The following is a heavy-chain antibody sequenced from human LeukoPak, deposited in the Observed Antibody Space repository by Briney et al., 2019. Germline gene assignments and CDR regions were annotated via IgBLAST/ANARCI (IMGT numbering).Heavy chain of an antibody. V-gene: IGHV4-59*08. CDR1: GGSISGYY. J-gene: IGHJ2*01. CDR3: VRLSVISPHRYFDL. D-gene: IGHD4-23*01. CDR2: IFYNGHT. Sequence: SENLSLTCIVSGGSISGYYWSWIRQPPGKGLEWIAYIFYNGHTNYNPSLKSRVTISLDTPKNQFSLKMNSVTAADTAVYYCVRLSVISPHRYFDLWGRGTLVTVSS.